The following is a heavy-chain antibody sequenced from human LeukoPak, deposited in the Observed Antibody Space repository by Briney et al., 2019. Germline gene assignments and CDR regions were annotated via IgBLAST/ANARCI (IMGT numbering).Heavy chain of an antibody. CDR2: IYYSGST. V-gene: IGHV4-61*08. CDR1: GGSISSGGYY. J-gene: IGHJ3*02. CDR3: ARDKWKQQLKGAFDI. Sequence: SETLSLTCTVSGGSISSGGYYWSWIRQHPGKGLEWIGYIYYSGSTNYNPSLKSRVTISVDTSKNQFSLKLSSVTAADTAVYYCARDKWKQQLKGAFDIWGQGTMVTVSS. D-gene: IGHD6-13*01.